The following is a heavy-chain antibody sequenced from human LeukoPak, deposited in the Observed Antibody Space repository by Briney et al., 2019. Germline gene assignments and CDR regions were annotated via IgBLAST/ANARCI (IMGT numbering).Heavy chain of an antibody. CDR3: ARYCTSTTCILRGFDY. CDR1: GGSISSYY. CDR2: IYHTGSA. J-gene: IGHJ4*02. D-gene: IGHD2-2*01. V-gene: IGHV4-59*08. Sequence: SETLSPTCTVSGGSISSYYWGWIRQPPGKGLEWIANIYHTGSAHYNPSLKSRVTISVDTSKNQFSLKLSSVTAADTAVYYCARYCTSTTCILRGFDYWGQGTLVTVSS.